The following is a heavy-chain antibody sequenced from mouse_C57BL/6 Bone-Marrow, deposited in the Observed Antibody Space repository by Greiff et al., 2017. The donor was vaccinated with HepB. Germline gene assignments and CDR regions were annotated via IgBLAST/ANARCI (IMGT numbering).Heavy chain of an antibody. CDR3: ARWLLGVAY. CDR2: IYPGDGDT. Sequence: QVQLHQSGPELVKPGASVKISCKASGYAFSSSWMNWVKQRPGKGLEWIGRIYPGDGDTNYNGKFKGKATLTADKSSSTAYMQLSSLTSEDSAVYFCARWLLGVAYWGQGTLVTVSA. D-gene: IGHD2-3*01. V-gene: IGHV1-82*01. J-gene: IGHJ3*01. CDR1: GYAFSSSW.